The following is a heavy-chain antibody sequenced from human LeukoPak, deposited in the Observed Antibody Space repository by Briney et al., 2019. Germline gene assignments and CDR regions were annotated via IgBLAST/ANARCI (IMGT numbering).Heavy chain of an antibody. CDR2: IRYDGSNK. CDR1: GFTFSSYG. CDR3: AKDPSSLWFRELIRALTNWFDP. Sequence: GGSLRLSCAASGFTFSSYGMHWVRQAPGKGLEWVAFIRYDGSNKYYADSVKGRFTISRDNSKNTLYLQMNSLRAEDTAVYYCAKDPSSLWFRELIRALTNWFDPWGQGTLVTVSS. V-gene: IGHV3-30*02. J-gene: IGHJ5*02. D-gene: IGHD3-10*01.